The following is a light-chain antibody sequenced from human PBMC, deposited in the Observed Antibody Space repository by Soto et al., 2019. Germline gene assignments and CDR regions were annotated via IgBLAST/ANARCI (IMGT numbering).Light chain of an antibody. V-gene: IGKV3-20*01. CDR2: GAS. CDR3: QQYGSAPPTYA. J-gene: IGKJ2*01. Sequence: EIVLTQSPGTLSLSPGERATLSCRASQSVSSNYLAWYQQKPGQAPRLLIYGASSRATDIPDRFSGSGSGTDFTLTVSILEPEDVAGYYCQQYGSAPPTYAFGQGTKLEIK. CDR1: QSVSSNY.